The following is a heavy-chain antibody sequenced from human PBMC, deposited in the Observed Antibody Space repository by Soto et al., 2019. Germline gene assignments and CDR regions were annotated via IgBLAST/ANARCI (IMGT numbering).Heavy chain of an antibody. J-gene: IGHJ4*02. D-gene: IGHD5-12*01. Sequence: QVQLVQSGAEVKKPESSVKVSCKAPGGTFSTYAISWVRQAPGQGLEWMGGIIPMFGTANYAQRFQDRVTSTAEESTNTVNMELSSLRDEDTAVYFCASGIHLWLRRINNGYSGWGQGTLVTVSS. CDR3: ASGIHLWLRRINNGYSG. CDR2: IIPMFGTA. CDR1: GGTFSTYA. V-gene: IGHV1-69*12.